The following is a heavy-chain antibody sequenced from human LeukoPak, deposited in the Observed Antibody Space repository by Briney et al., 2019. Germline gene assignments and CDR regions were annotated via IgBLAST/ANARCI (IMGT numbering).Heavy chain of an antibody. CDR1: GFTFSSYA. V-gene: IGHV3-23*01. J-gene: IGHJ3*02. Sequence: GGSLRLSCAASGFTFSSYAMSWVRQAPGKGLEWVSAISGSGGSTYYADSVKGRFTISRDNAKNSLYLQMNSLRAEDTAVYYCARDSGYAFDIWGQGTMVTVSS. D-gene: IGHD1-26*01. CDR3: ARDSGYAFDI. CDR2: ISGSGGST.